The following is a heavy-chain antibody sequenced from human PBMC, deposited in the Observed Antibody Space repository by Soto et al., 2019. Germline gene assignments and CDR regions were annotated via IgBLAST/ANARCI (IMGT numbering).Heavy chain of an antibody. Sequence: SETLSLTCAVYGGSFSGYYWSWIRQPPGKGLEWIGEINHSGSTNYNPSLKSRFTISVDTSKNQFSLKLSSVTAADTAVYYCARIYCSSTSCYPQFDYWGQGTLVTVSS. V-gene: IGHV4-34*01. CDR3: ARIYCSSTSCYPQFDY. D-gene: IGHD2-2*01. CDR2: INHSGST. J-gene: IGHJ4*02. CDR1: GGSFSGYY.